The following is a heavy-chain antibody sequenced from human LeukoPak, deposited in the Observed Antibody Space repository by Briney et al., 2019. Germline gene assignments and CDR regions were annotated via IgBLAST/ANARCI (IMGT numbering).Heavy chain of an antibody. Sequence: GGPLRLSCAASGFTFSSYEMNWVRQAPGKGLEWVSYISSSGSTIYYADSVKGRFTISRDNAKNSLYLQMNSLRAEDTAVYYCAREYYYDSSGYSDAFDIWGQGTMVTVSS. V-gene: IGHV3-48*03. J-gene: IGHJ3*02. CDR1: GFTFSSYE. D-gene: IGHD3-22*01. CDR3: AREYYYDSSGYSDAFDI. CDR2: ISSSGSTI.